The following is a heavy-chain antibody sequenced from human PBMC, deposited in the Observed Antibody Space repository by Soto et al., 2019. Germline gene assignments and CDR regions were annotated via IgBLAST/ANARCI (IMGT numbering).Heavy chain of an antibody. CDR1: GGSISYYY. CDR3: ARATNYGSGRWIDY. V-gene: IGHV4-59*01. CDR2: IYYSGST. D-gene: IGHD3-10*01. Sequence: KQSQTLSLTCTVSGGSISYYYWSWIRQPPGKGLEWIGYIYYSGSTNYNPSLKSRVTISVDTSKNQFSLKLSSVTAADTAVYYCARATNYGSGRWIDYWGQGTLVTVSS. J-gene: IGHJ4*02.